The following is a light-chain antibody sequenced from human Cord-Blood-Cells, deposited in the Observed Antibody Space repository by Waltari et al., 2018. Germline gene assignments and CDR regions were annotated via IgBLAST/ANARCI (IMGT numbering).Light chain of an antibody. CDR1: SSDVGSYNL. V-gene: IGLV2-23*01. J-gene: IGLJ3*02. CDR2: EDS. CDR3: CSYAGSRTGV. Sequence: QSALTQPASVSGSPGQSITISCTGTSSDVGSYNLVSWYQQHPGKAPKLMIYEDSKRASGVSNRFSGSKSGNTAYLTISGLQAEDEADYYCCSYAGSRTGVFGGGTKLTVL.